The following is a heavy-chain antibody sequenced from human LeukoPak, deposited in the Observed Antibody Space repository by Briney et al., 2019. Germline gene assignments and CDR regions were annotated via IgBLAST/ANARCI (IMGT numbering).Heavy chain of an antibody. CDR2: ISAYNGNT. Sequence: ASVKVSCKASGYTFTSYGISWVRQAPGQGLEWMGWISAYNGNTNYAQKLQGRVTMTTDTSTSTAYMELRSLTSNDTAVYYCARGRYCSGTSCYKVYYYYMDVWGKGTTVTVSS. CDR1: GYTFTSYG. J-gene: IGHJ6*03. CDR3: ARGRYCSGTSCYKVYYYYMDV. D-gene: IGHD2-2*02. V-gene: IGHV1-18*01.